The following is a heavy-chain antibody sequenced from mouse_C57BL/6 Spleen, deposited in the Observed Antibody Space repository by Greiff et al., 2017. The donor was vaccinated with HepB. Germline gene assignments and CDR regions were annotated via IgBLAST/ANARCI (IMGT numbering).Heavy chain of an antibody. V-gene: IGHV1-22*01. CDR2: INPNNGGT. Sequence: EVQLQQSGPELVKPGASVKMSCKASGYTFTDYNMHWVKQSHGKSLEWIGYINPNNGGTSYNQKFKGKATLTVNKSSSTAYMELRSLTSEDSAVYYCARKGYYGSSYEAFAYWGQGTLVTVSA. D-gene: IGHD1-1*01. CDR3: ARKGYYGSSYEAFAY. J-gene: IGHJ3*01. CDR1: GYTFTDYN.